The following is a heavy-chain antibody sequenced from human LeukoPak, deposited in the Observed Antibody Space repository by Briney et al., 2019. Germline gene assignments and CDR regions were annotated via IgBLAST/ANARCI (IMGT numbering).Heavy chain of an antibody. CDR2: IYSGGST. D-gene: IGHD3-10*01. J-gene: IGHJ4*02. Sequence: PGRSLRLSCEASGFTVSSNYMSWVRQAPGKGLEWVSVIYSGGSTYYADSVKGRFTISRDNSKNTLYLQMNSLRAEDTAVYYCARASAYGSGSYDYWGQGTLVTVSS. CDR3: ARASAYGSGSYDY. CDR1: GFTVSSNY. V-gene: IGHV3-53*01.